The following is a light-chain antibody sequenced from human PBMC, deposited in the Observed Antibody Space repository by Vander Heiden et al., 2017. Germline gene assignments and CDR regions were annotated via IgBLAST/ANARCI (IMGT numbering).Light chain of an antibody. CDR3: ATWDDTFNGVV. V-gene: IGLV1-47*01. CDR2: RNT. J-gene: IGLJ2*01. CDR1: SSNIGSNY. Sequence: QSVLPQPPSASGTPGQRVTISCSGSSSNIGSNYVYWYQQIPGTAPKLLIYRNTERPSGVPDRFSGSKSGTSASLAIGGLRSEDEADYFCATWDDTFNGVVFGGGTKLTVL.